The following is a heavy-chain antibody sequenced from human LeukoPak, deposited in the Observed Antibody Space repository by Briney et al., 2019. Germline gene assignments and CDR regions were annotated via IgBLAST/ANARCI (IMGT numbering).Heavy chain of an antibody. Sequence: GGSLRLSCAASGFTFSSYGMHWVRQAPGKGLEWVAVIWYYGSNKYYADSVKGRFTISRDNSKNSLYLQMSSLRDEDTAVYYCVGPYCSGGSCYLGLFDYWGQGTLVTVSS. CDR2: IWYYGSNK. D-gene: IGHD2-15*01. CDR1: GFTFSSYG. V-gene: IGHV3-33*01. CDR3: VGPYCSGGSCYLGLFDY. J-gene: IGHJ4*02.